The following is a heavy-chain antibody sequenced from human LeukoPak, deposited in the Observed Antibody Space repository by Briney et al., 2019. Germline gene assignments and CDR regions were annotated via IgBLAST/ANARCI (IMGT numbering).Heavy chain of an antibody. CDR1: GFTFSSYW. CDR3: ARDYYMGIVDQ. J-gene: IGHJ5*02. D-gene: IGHD3-22*01. V-gene: IGHV3-74*01. CDR2: ISKGGSTS. Sequence: GGSLRLSCAASGFTFSSYWMHWVRQAPGKGLVWVSVISKGGSTSIYADSVRGRLTISRDNAKNTLYLQMNSLRVEDTSVYYCARDYYMGIVDQWGQGTRVTVSS.